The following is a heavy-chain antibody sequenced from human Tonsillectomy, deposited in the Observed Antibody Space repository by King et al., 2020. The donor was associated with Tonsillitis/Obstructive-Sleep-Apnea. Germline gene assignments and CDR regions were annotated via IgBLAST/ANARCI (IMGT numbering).Heavy chain of an antibody. D-gene: IGHD5-12*01. CDR3: AHSGGYDLFSAFDI. CDR2: IYWDDDK. CDR1: GFSLSTSGVG. V-gene: IGHV2-5*02. Sequence: ITLKESGPTLVKPTQTLTLTCTFSGFSLSTSGVGVGWIRQPPGKALEWLALIYWDDDKRYSPSLKSRLTITKDTSKNQVVLTMTNMDPLDTATYYCAHSGGYDLFSAFDIWGQGTMVTVSS. J-gene: IGHJ3*02.